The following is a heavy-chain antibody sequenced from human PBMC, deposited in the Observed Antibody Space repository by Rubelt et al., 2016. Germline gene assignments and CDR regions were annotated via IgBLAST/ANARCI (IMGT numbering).Heavy chain of an antibody. J-gene: IGHJ4*02. CDR1: AGSFSGYY. V-gene: IGHV4-34*01. CDR3: ARRAIYVIFGVVTPGCFDY. CDR2: INHSGST. D-gene: IGHD3-3*01. Sequence: QVQLQQWGAGLLKPSETLSLTCAVYAGSFSGYYWSWIRQPPGKGLEWIGEINHSGSTDYNPSLKSRVTISVDTSKNQFSLKRAFATSADTAVYFCARRAIYVIFGVVTPGCFDYWAREPWSPSPQ.